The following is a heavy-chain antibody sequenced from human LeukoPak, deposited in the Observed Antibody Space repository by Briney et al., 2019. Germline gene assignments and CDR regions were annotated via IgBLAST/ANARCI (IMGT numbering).Heavy chain of an antibody. V-gene: IGHV1-69*06. CDR2: IIPIFGTA. D-gene: IGHD3-9*01. Sequence: ASVKVSCKASGGTFSSYAISWVRQAPGQGLEWMGGIIPIFGTANYAQKFQGRVTITADKSTSTAYMELSSLRPEDTAVYYCARGGDYDILTGYLPSNWFDPWGQGTLVTVSS. J-gene: IGHJ5*02. CDR3: ARGGDYDILTGYLPSNWFDP. CDR1: GGTFSSYA.